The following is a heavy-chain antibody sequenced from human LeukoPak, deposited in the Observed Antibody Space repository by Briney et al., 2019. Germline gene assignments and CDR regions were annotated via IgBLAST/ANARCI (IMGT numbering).Heavy chain of an antibody. CDR3: ARGPYKYDGSGAFDI. Sequence: SETLSLTCTVSGGSISSYYWSWIRQPAGKGLEWIGRIYTSGSTNYNPSLKSRVTISVDTSKNQSSLKLTSVTAADTAVYYCARGPYKYDGSGAFDIWGQGTKVTVSS. CDR2: IYTSGST. CDR1: GGSISSYY. D-gene: IGHD3-22*01. V-gene: IGHV4-4*07. J-gene: IGHJ3*02.